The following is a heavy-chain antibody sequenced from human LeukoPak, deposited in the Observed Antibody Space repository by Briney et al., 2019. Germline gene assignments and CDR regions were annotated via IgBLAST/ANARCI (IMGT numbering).Heavy chain of an antibody. CDR3: AGIPLSTTMVDY. Sequence: GGSLRLSCAASGFTFSSYSMNWVRQAPGKGLEWVSYISSGSSTIHYADSVKGRFTISRDNAKSSLFLQMNILRAEDTAVYYCAGIPLSTTMVDYWGQGTLVTVSS. D-gene: IGHD5-18*01. J-gene: IGHJ4*02. CDR1: GFTFSSYS. V-gene: IGHV3-48*01. CDR2: ISSGSSTI.